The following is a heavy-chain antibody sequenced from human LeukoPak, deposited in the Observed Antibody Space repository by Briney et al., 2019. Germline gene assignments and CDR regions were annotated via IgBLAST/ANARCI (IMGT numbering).Heavy chain of an antibody. Sequence: GGSLRLSCAASGFTFSSYTMSWVRQAPGKGLEWVSSISGSGNRTYYADSVKGRFTISRDNSKNTLFLQMNSLRAEDTAVYYCAKNLYCGGGSCYPSALGMDVWGQGTTVTVSS. CDR3: AKNLYCGGGSCYPSALGMDV. D-gene: IGHD2-15*01. J-gene: IGHJ6*02. CDR1: GFTFSSYT. CDR2: ISGSGNRT. V-gene: IGHV3-23*01.